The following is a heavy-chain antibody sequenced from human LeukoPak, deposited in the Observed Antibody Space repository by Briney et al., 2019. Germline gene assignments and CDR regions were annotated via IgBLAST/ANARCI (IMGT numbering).Heavy chain of an antibody. V-gene: IGHV4-39*01. CDR3: ARQIKQLPLPNWFDP. J-gene: IGHJ5*02. Sequence: SETLSLTCTVSGGSISSSSYYWGWIRQPPGKGLEWIGSIYYSGSTYYNPSLKSRVTISVDTSKNQFSLKLSSVTAADTAVYYCARQIKQLPLPNWFDPWGQGTLVTVSS. CDR1: GGSISSSSYY. D-gene: IGHD2-2*01. CDR2: IYYSGST.